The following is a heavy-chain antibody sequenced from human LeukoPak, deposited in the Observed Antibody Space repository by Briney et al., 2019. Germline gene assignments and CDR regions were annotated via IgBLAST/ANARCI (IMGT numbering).Heavy chain of an antibody. CDR1: GYTFTSYG. Sequence: ASVKVSCKATGYTFTSYGISWLRQAPGQGLEWMGWISSNSDNTNYAQKLQARVTMTTDTSTSTAYMELRSLRSDDTALYFCARDWGSIKVIADYWGQGTMVTVSS. CDR3: ARDWGSIKVIADY. V-gene: IGHV1-18*01. CDR2: ISSNSDNT. J-gene: IGHJ4*02. D-gene: IGHD7-27*01.